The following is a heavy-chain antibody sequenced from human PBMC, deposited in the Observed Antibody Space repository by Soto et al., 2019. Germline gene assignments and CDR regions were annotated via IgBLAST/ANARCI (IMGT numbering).Heavy chain of an antibody. CDR3: ARVIGGWYYLVY. J-gene: IGHJ4*02. Sequence: QVQLVQSGAEVKKPGASVKVSCKASGYTFTSYAMHWVRQAPGQRLEWMGWINAGNGNTKYSQKFQGRVTITRDTSASSAYMELSSLRSEDTAVYYCARVIGGWYYLVYWGQGTLVTVSS. CDR1: GYTFTSYA. D-gene: IGHD6-19*01. CDR2: INAGNGNT. V-gene: IGHV1-3*01.